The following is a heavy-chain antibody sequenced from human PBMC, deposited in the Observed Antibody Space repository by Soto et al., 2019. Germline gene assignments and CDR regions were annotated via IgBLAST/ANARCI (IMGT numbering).Heavy chain of an antibody. CDR2: ISYDGTNK. J-gene: IGHJ3*02. CDR3: AKGLGWRVLGDAFDI. D-gene: IGHD3-16*01. CDR1: GITFSSYG. Sequence: WGSLRLSWGACGITFSSYGMHWVRHAPGKGLEWVAVISYDGTNKYYGDSVKGRFRISRDNSKNTLYLQMNSLRAEDTAAYYCAKGLGWRVLGDAFDIWGQGTMVTVSS. V-gene: IGHV3-30*18.